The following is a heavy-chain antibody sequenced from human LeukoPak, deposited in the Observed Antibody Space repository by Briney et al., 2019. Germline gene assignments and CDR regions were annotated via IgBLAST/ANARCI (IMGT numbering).Heavy chain of an antibody. D-gene: IGHD4/OR15-4a*01. CDR3: VRAIQGCPFDY. CDR1: GYSFTGYY. V-gene: IGHV1-2*02. CDR2: ITPNSGGT. J-gene: IGHJ4*02. Sequence: ASVKVSCKTSGYSFTGYYMHWVRQAPGQVLEWMGWITPNSGGTNYAQKFQGRVTMTRDTSINTAYMELNRLTSDDTAVYYCVRAIQGCPFDYWGRGTLVTVSS.